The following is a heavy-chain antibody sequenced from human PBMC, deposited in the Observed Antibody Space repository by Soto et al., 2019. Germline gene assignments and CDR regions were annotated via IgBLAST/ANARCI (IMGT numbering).Heavy chain of an antibody. V-gene: IGHV1-18*01. CDR2: ISAYNGNT. CDR1: GYTFTSYG. Sequence: ASVKVSCKASGYTFTSYGISWVRQAPGQGLEWMGWISAYNGNTNYAQKLQGRVTMTTDTSTSTAYMELRSLRSDDTAVYYCAREYYYDSSGYYYPDALAIWGQGTMVTVSS. J-gene: IGHJ3*02. D-gene: IGHD3-22*01. CDR3: AREYYYDSSGYYYPDALAI.